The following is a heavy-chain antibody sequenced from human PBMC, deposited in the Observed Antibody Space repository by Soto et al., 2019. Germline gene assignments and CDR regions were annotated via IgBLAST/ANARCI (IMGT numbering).Heavy chain of an antibody. V-gene: IGHV4-31*03. Sequence: TLSLTCTVSGGSISSGDYYWSWIRQHPGKGLEWIGYIYYSGSTYYNPSLKSRVTISVDTSKNQFSLKLSSVTAADTAVYYCAVDTAMGNYYYYGMDVWGQGTTVTVSS. D-gene: IGHD5-18*01. CDR3: AVDTAMGNYYYYGMDV. J-gene: IGHJ6*02. CDR1: GGSISSGDYY. CDR2: IYYSGST.